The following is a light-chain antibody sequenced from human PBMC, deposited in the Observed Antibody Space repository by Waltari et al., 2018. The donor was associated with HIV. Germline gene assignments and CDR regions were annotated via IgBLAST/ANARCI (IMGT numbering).Light chain of an antibody. CDR2: DVD. Sequence: QAVVTQEPSLSVPPGGTVTFTCASFTGRVTTAHYPYRFQQKPGPAPRTLIYDVDKRHPWTPGRFAGSLTEGKATLTLPCAQPEDEATYHCLLSFHSVRVFGGGT. CDR3: LLSFHSVRV. J-gene: IGLJ2*01. V-gene: IGLV7-46*01. CDR1: TGRVTTAHY.